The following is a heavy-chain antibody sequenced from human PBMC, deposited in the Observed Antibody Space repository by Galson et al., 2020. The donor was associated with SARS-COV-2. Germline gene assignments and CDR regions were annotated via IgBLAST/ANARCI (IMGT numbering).Heavy chain of an antibody. CDR1: GGSISSGGYY. V-gene: IGHV4-31*03. J-gene: IGHJ5*02. D-gene: IGHD6-13*01. CDR2: IYYSGST. CDR3: ARALLVEYSSSWYAIWFDP. Sequence: SETLSLTCTVSGGSISSGGYYWSWIRQHPGKGLEWIGYIYYSGSTYYNPSLKSRVTISVDTSKNQFSLKLSSVTAADTAVYYCARALLVEYSSSWYAIWFDPWGQGTLVTVSS.